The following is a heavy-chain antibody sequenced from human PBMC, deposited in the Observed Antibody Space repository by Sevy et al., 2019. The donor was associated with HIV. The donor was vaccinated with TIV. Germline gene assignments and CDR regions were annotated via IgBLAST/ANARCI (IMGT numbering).Heavy chain of an antibody. J-gene: IGHJ4*02. V-gene: IGHV3-73*01. CDR3: TRHLQNPLEYSSSSWDFDY. Sequence: GGSLRLSCAASGFTFSGSAMHWVRQASGKGLEWVGRIRSKANSYATAYAASVKGRFTISRDDSKKTAYLQMNSLKTEDTAVYYCTRHLQNPLEYSSSSWDFDYWGQGTLVTVSS. D-gene: IGHD6-6*01. CDR2: IRSKANSYAT. CDR1: GFTFSGSA.